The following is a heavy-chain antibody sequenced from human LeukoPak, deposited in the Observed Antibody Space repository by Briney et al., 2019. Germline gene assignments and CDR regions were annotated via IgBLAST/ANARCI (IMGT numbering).Heavy chain of an antibody. Sequence: PGGSLRLSCVASGFTFRTYGMHWVRQPPGQGLEWVAFIRYDSSDKYYADSVKGRFTISRDNSKNTLYLQMNSPRSEDTAVYYCAKISAMASFDYWGQGTLVTVSS. CDR2: IRYDSSDK. CDR1: GFTFRTYG. CDR3: AKISAMASFDY. V-gene: IGHV3-30*02. D-gene: IGHD5-18*01. J-gene: IGHJ4*02.